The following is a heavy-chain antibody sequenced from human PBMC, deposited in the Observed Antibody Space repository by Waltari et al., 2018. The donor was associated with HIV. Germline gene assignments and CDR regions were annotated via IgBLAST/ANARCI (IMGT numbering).Heavy chain of an antibody. D-gene: IGHD3-3*01. Sequence: QVQLQQRGAGLLKPSETPSLTCAVYGGSFGDYYLLWVRLSPGRGREWIGELNHSGGARHKPTFKGRVMFSADASKGQLSLNLTSVTAADTAMYYCARVGTTVLGVVTQRKGKYNWFDPWGQGSLVTVSS. J-gene: IGHJ5*02. V-gene: IGHV4-34*01. CDR1: GGSFGDYY. CDR3: ARVGTTVLGVVTQRKGKYNWFDP. CDR2: LNHSGGA.